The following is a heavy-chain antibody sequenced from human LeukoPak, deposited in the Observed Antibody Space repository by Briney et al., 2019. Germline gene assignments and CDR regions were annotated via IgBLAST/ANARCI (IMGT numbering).Heavy chain of an antibody. J-gene: IGHJ4*02. CDR2: ISGSGGST. Sequence: GGSLRLSCAASGFTFSSYAISWVRQAPGKGLEWVSAISGSGGSTYYADSVKGRFTISRDNSKNTLYLQMNSLRAEDTAVYYCAKGGPIAVAGTVPSTFDYWGQGTLVTVSS. CDR1: GFTFSSYA. V-gene: IGHV3-23*01. CDR3: AKGGPIAVAGTVPSTFDY. D-gene: IGHD6-19*01.